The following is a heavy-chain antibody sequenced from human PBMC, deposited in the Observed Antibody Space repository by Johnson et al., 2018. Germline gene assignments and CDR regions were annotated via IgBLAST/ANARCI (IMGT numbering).Heavy chain of an antibody. V-gene: IGHV3-30-3*01. CDR2: ISYDGGNK. CDR1: GFTFSSYA. Sequence: QVQLVESGGGVVQPGRSLRLSCAASGFTFSSYAMHWVRQAPGKGLEGVAVISYDGGNKYYADSVKGRFTISRDNSKNTLYLQMNSRRAEDTAVYYCARDGVNPLMDYYYYMDVWGKGTTVTVSS. D-gene: IGHD4-23*01. CDR3: ARDGVNPLMDYYYYMDV. J-gene: IGHJ6*03.